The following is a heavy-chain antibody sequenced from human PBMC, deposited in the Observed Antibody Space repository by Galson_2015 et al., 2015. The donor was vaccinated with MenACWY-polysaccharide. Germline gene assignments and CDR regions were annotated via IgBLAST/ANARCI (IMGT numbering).Heavy chain of an antibody. CDR3: ARVRYSTGKYQFDY. D-gene: IGHD2-2*01. CDR2: IGGSGGNT. Sequence: SLRLSCAASGFTFSNYAMSWVRQAPGKGLEWVSTIGGSGGNTHYADSVKGRFTISRDNSKNTLSLQMNGLRAEDTAVYYCARVRYSTGKYQFDYWGQGTLVAVSS. J-gene: IGHJ4*02. V-gene: IGHV3-23*01. CDR1: GFTFSNYA.